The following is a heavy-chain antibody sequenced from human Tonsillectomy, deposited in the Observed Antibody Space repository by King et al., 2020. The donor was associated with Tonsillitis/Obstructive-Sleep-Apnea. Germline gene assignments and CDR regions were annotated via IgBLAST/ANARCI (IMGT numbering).Heavy chain of an antibody. CDR2: ISAYHGTI. D-gene: IGHD6-19*01. CDR3: ARDQEQWLSSYNWFDP. Sequence: QLVQSGAELKKPGASVKVSWKASGYTFTSYGISWVRQSPGQGLEWMGGISAYHGTINCAQKLHGRVTMTTATSTSTAYMELRSLRSDDTAVYYCARDQEQWLSSYNWFDPWGQGTLVTVSS. J-gene: IGHJ5*02. CDR1: GYTFTSYG. V-gene: IGHV1-18*01.